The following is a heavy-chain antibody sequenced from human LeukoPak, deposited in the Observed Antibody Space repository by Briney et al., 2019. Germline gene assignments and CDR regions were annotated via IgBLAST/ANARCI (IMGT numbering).Heavy chain of an antibody. V-gene: IGHV1-46*01. Sequence: GASVKVSCNAYEYTFTSYYMHWVRQDPGQGLEWMGIINPSGGSTSYAQKFQGRVTMTRDMSTSTVYMELSSLRSEDTAVYYCARDDSSGWYSDWGQGTLVTVSS. CDR1: EYTFTSYY. J-gene: IGHJ4*02. CDR3: ARDDSSGWYSD. D-gene: IGHD6-19*01. CDR2: INPSGGST.